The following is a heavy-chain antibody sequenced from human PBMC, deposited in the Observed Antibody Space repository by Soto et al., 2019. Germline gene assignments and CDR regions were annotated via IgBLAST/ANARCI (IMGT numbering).Heavy chain of an antibody. CDR3: ARRRAVAPSNAFGI. Sequence: QVQLVQSGAEVKKPGDSVKVSCKTSGYTFTIYVISWVRQAPGQVLERMGWISAYNGNTNYAQKLQGTVTRTTDKSRSNADMELRSLRSDDTAVYFCARRRAVAPSNAFGIWGQGKMVTVSS. CDR1: GYTFTIYV. J-gene: IGHJ3*02. CDR2: ISAYNGNT. D-gene: IGHD6-19*01. V-gene: IGHV1-18*01.